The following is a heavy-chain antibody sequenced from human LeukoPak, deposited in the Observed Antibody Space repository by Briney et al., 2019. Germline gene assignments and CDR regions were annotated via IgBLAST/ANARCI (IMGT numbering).Heavy chain of an antibody. CDR1: GGSISSYY. D-gene: IGHD1-26*01. J-gene: IGHJ4*02. Sequence: SETLSLTCTVSGGSISSYYWSWIRQPPGKGLEWIGYIYYSGSTNYNPSLKSRVTISVDSSKNQFSLKLSSVTAADTAVYYCARAQSGSSPVYWGQGTLVTVSS. CDR3: ARAQSGSSPVY. V-gene: IGHV4-59*01. CDR2: IYYSGST.